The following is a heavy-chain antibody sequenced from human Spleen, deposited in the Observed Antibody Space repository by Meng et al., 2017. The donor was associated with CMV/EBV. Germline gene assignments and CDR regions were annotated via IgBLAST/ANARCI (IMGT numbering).Heavy chain of an antibody. CDR1: GFTFSSYA. CDR2: IYSGGST. CDR3: ARGGATRGGGLGSELDY. V-gene: IGHV3-53*01. D-gene: IGHD5-12*01. J-gene: IGHJ4*02. Sequence: GESLKISCAASGFTFSSYAMSWVRQAPGKGLEWVSVIYSGGSTYYADSVKGRFTISRDNSKNTLYLQMNSLRAEDTAVYYCARGGATRGGGLGSELDYWGQGTRVTVSS.